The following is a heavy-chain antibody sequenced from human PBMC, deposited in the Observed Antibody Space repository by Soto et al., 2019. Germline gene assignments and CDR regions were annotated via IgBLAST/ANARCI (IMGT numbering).Heavy chain of an antibody. Sequence: GGSLRLSCAASGFTFSSYGMHWVRQAPGKGLEWVAVISYDGSNKYYADSVKGRFTISRDNSKNTLYLQMNSLRAEDTAVYYCAKVGGGYSYGYLFDYWGQGTLVTGSS. J-gene: IGHJ4*02. V-gene: IGHV3-30*18. CDR3: AKVGGGYSYGYLFDY. D-gene: IGHD5-18*01. CDR2: ISYDGSNK. CDR1: GFTFSSYG.